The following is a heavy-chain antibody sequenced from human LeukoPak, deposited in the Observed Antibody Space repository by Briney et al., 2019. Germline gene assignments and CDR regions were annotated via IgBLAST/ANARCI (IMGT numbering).Heavy chain of an antibody. J-gene: IGHJ4*02. D-gene: IGHD6-19*01. CDR1: GGTFSSYA. Sequence: GASVKVSCKASGGTFSSYAISWVRQAPGQGLEWMGRIIPILGIANYAQKFQGRVTITADKSTSTAYMELSSLRSDDTAVYYCASIQGVAVAGSTIDNWGQGTLVTVSS. CDR2: IIPILGIA. CDR3: ASIQGVAVAGSTIDN. V-gene: IGHV1-69*04.